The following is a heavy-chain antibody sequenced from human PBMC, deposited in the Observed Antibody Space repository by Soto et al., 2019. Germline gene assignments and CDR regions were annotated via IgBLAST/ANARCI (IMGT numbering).Heavy chain of an antibody. Sequence: GGSLRLSCAASGFTFSSYAMSWVRQAPGKGLEWVSAISGSGGSTYYADSVKGRFTISRDNSKNTLYLQMNSLRAEDTAVYYCAKALPCSGGSCYYYYYYYMDVWGKGTTVTVSS. CDR1: GFTFSSYA. V-gene: IGHV3-23*01. CDR2: ISGSGGST. D-gene: IGHD2-15*01. J-gene: IGHJ6*03. CDR3: AKALPCSGGSCYYYYYYYMDV.